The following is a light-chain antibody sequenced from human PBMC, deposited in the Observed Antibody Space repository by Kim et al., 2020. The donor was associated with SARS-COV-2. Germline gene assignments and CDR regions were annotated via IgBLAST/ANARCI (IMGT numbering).Light chain of an antibody. J-gene: IGLJ1*01. V-gene: IGLV2-23*03. CDR2: EGS. CDR1: SSDVGSYNL. Sequence: QSITISCTGTSSDVGSYNLVSWYQQHPGKAPKLMTYEGSERPSGVSNRFSGSKSGNTASLTISGLQAEDEADYYCCSYAGSSTFYVFGTGTKVTVL. CDR3: CSYAGSSTFYV.